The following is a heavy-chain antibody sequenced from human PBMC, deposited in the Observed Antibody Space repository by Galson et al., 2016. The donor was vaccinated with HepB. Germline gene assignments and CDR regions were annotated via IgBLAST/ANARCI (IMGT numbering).Heavy chain of an antibody. Sequence: SLRLSCAGSGFTFSDAWVSWVRQAPGRGLEWVGRIKSRSDGGTTDYAASVKGRVSISRDDSKSTVYLQMSSLKTEDTAVYYCTTENVVPMVYDMFDPWGQGTLVVVSS. CDR1: GFTFSDAW. V-gene: IGHV3-15*05. CDR2: IKSRSDGGTT. J-gene: IGHJ5*02. D-gene: IGHD2-8*01. CDR3: TTENVVPMVYDMFDP.